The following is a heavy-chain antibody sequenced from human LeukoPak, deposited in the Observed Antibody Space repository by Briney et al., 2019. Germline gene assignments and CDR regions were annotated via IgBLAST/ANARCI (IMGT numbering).Heavy chain of an antibody. V-gene: IGHV7-4-1*02. Sequence: ASVKVSCKASGYTFTSYAMNWVRQAPGQGLEWMGWINTNTGNPTYAQGFTGRFVFSLDTSVSTAYLQISSLKAEDTAVYYCARVGVPDYYYGMDVWGQGTTVTVSS. CDR3: ARVGVPDYYYGMDV. CDR2: INTNTGNP. CDR1: GYTFTSYA. J-gene: IGHJ6*02. D-gene: IGHD3-16*01.